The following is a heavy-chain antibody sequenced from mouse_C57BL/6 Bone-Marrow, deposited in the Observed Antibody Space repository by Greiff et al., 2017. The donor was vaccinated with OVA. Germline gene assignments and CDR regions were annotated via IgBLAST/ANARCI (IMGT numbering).Heavy chain of an antibody. V-gene: IGHV1-54*01. CDR3: ARSGDYCDYDERAWFAY. D-gene: IGHD2-4*01. J-gene: IGHJ3*01. CDR1: GYAFTNYL. CDR2: INPGSGGT. Sequence: VQLQQSGPELVKPGASVKVSCKASGYAFTNYLIELVKQRPGQGLEWIGVINPGSGGTNYNEKFKGKATLTADKSSSTAYMQLSSLTSEDSAVYFCARSGDYCDYDERAWFAYWGQGTLVTVSA.